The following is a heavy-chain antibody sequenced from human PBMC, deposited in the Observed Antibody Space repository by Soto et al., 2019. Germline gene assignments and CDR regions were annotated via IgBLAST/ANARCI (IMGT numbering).Heavy chain of an antibody. CDR2: ISSSSSTI. V-gene: IGHV3-48*02. CDR3: AREAAASDAYYFDY. CDR1: GFTFSSYS. Sequence: EVQLVESGGGLVQPGGSLRLSCAASGFTFSSYSMNWVRQAPGKGLEWVSYISSSSSTIYYADSVKGQFTISRDNAKNSLYLQMNSLRDEDTAVYYCAREAAASDAYYFDYWGQGTLVTVSS. J-gene: IGHJ4*02. D-gene: IGHD2-2*01.